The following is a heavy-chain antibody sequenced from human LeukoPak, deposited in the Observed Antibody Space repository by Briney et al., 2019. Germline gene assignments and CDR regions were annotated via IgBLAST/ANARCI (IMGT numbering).Heavy chain of an antibody. V-gene: IGHV3-15*01. D-gene: IGHD6-13*01. CDR3: ATEFFGDVYSF. CDR2: IKSNTNGGTT. Sequence: PGGSLRLSCAASGFTFSDAWMTWVRQTPGKGLEWVGHIKSNTNGGTTDYAAPVKGRFTISRDDSRNTLYLQMNSLKIEDTAVYYCATEFFGDVYSFWGHGTLVTVSS. J-gene: IGHJ4*01. CDR1: GFTFSDAW.